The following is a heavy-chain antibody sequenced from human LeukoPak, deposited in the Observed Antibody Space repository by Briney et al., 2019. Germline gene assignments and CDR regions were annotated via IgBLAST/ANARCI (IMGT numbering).Heavy chain of an antibody. CDR3: ARDPIVGATLGLFDP. V-gene: IGHV4-4*07. CDR1: GGSISSYY. D-gene: IGHD1-26*01. J-gene: IGHJ5*02. Sequence: SETLSLTCTVSGGSISSYYWSWIRQPAGKGLEWIGGIYTSGSTNYNPSLKSRVTMSVDTSKNQFSLMLSSVTAADTAVYYCARDPIVGATLGLFDPWGQGTLVTVSS. CDR2: IYTSGST.